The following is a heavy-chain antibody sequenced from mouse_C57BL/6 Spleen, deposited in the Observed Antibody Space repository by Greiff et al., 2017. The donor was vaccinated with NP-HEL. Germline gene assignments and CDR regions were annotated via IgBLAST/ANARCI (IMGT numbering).Heavy chain of an antibody. V-gene: IGHV2-9-1*01. CDR2: IWTGGGT. Sequence: VKLVESGPGLVAPSQSLSITCTVSGFSLTSYAISWVRQPPGKGLEWLGVIWTGGGTNYNSALKSRLSISKDNSKSQVFLKMNSLQTDDTARYYCARSHSNYVEAWFAYWGQGTLVTVSA. CDR1: GFSLTSYA. D-gene: IGHD2-5*01. CDR3: ARSHSNYVEAWFAY. J-gene: IGHJ3*01.